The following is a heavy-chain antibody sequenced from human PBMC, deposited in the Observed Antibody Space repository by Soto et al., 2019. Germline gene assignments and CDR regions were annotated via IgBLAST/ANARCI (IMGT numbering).Heavy chain of an antibody. V-gene: IGHV3-30*18. CDR1: DFTSGSCV. CDR2: ISYDGSNK. CDR3: AKSDSIGSPVDY. Sequence: PPILSGVLSDFTSGSCVNQVFSQAPGKGLEWVAVISYDGSNKYYADPVKGRFTISRDNSKNKLYLQMNSLRAEDTAVYYCAKSDSIGSPVDYLGPATL. J-gene: IGHJ4*02. D-gene: IGHD3-22*01.